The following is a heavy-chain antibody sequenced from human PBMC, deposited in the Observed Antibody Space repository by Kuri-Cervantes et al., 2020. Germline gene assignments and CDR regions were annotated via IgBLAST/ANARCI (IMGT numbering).Heavy chain of an antibody. Sequence: ASVKVSCKTSGYTFTRHDINWVRQAPGQGLEWMGWINPNSGGTNYAQKFQGRVTMTRDTPISTAYMELSRLRSDDTAVYYCAIFHDYGDYIDYWGQGTLVTVSS. V-gene: IGHV1-2*02. J-gene: IGHJ4*02. CDR2: INPNSGGT. CDR3: AIFHDYGDYIDY. CDR1: GYTFTRHD. D-gene: IGHD4-17*01.